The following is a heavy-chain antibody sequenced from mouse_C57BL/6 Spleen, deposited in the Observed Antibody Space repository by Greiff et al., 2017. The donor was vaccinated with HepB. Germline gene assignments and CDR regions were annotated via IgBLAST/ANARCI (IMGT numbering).Heavy chain of an antibody. CDR3: ARGDYYGPWFAY. Sequence: DVKLQESGPGMVKPSQSLSLTCTVTGYSITSGYDWHWIRHFPGNKLEWMGYISYSGSTNYNPSLKSRISITHDTSKNHFFLKLNSVTTEDTATYYCARGDYYGPWFAYWGQGTLVTVSA. CDR1: GYSITSGYD. D-gene: IGHD1-2*01. J-gene: IGHJ3*01. V-gene: IGHV3-1*01. CDR2: ISYSGST.